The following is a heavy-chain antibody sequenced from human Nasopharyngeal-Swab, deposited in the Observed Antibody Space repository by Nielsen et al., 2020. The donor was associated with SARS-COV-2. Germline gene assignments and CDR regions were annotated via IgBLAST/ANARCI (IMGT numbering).Heavy chain of an antibody. D-gene: IGHD2-2*01. Sequence: WIRQPPGKGLEWVSVIYSGGSSTCYADSVKGRFTVSRDNSKNTLYLQMNSLRAEDTAVYYCAKGRGIVVVPAAGDGMDVWGQGTTVTVSS. CDR3: AKGRGIVVVPAAGDGMDV. J-gene: IGHJ6*02. V-gene: IGHV3-23*03. CDR2: IYSGGSST.